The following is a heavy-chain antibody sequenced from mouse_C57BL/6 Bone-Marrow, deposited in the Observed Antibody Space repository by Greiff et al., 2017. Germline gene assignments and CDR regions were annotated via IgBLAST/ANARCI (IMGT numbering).Heavy chain of an antibody. V-gene: IGHV1-81*01. Sequence: QVQLKESGAELARPGASVKLSCKASGYTFTSYGISWVKQRTGQGLEWIGEIYPRSGNTYYNEKFKGKATLTADKSSSTAYMELRSLTSEDSAVYFCARYYYGSSLLAYWGQGTLVTVSA. CDR1: GYTFTSYG. J-gene: IGHJ3*01. CDR3: ARYYYGSSLLAY. CDR2: IYPRSGNT. D-gene: IGHD1-1*01.